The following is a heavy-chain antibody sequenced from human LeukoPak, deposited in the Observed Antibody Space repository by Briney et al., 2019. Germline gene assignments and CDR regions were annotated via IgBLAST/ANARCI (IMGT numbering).Heavy chain of an antibody. CDR2: SSSGSTI. V-gene: IGHV3-23*01. D-gene: IGHD3-10*01. CDR3: AKGKRDYYGSGTYPSLYYFDY. Sequence: SSSGSTIYYADSVKGRFTISRDNSKNTLYLQMNNLSAEDTAVYYCAKGKRDYYGSGTYPSLYYFDYWGQGTLVTVSS. J-gene: IGHJ4*02.